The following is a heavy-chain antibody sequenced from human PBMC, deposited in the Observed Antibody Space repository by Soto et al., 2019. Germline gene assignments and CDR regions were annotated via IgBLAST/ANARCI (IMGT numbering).Heavy chain of an antibody. CDR2: ISYDGSNK. CDR1: GFTFSSYG. V-gene: IGHV3-30*18. D-gene: IGHD5-12*01. CDR3: AKVGPRRGYSGYDSDY. Sequence: QVQLVESGGGVVQPGRSLRLSCAASGFTFSSYGMHWVRQAPGKGLEWVAVISYDGSNKYYADSVKGRFTISRDNSKNTLYLQMNSLRAEDTDVYYCAKVGPRRGYSGYDSDYWGQGTLVTVSS. J-gene: IGHJ4*02.